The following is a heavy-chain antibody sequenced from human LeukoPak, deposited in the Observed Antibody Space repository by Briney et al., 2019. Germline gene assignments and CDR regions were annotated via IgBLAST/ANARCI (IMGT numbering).Heavy chain of an antibody. CDR3: AREGTGSSSWYANWFDP. V-gene: IGHV3-48*04. CDR1: GFTFSSYS. D-gene: IGHD6-13*01. Sequence: GGSLRLSCAASGFTFSSYSMNWVRQAPGKGLEWVSYISSSSSTIYYADSVKGRFTISRDNAKNSLYLQMNSLRAEDTAVYYCAREGTGSSSWYANWFDPWGQGTLVTVSP. CDR2: ISSSSSTI. J-gene: IGHJ5*02.